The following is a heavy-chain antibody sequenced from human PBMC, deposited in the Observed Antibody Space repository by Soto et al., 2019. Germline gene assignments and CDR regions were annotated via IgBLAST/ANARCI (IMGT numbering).Heavy chain of an antibody. Sequence: LCGGSISSYYWSWIRQPPGKGLEWIGYIYYSRSTNYNPSLKSRVTISVDTSKNQFSLKLSSVTAADTAVYYCARRWGSNFDYWGQGTLVTVSS. D-gene: IGHD7-27*01. V-gene: IGHV4-59*01. CDR1: GGSISSYY. J-gene: IGHJ4*02. CDR3: ARRWGSNFDY. CDR2: IYYSRST.